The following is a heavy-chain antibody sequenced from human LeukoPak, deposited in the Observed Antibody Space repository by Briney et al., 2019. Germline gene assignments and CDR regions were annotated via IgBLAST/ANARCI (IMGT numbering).Heavy chain of an antibody. Sequence: GGSLRLSCAASGFTFSSYGMSWVRQAPGKGLEWVSGISGNDGSTYYADSVKGRFTISRDTSKNTVFLQMNSLRAEDTAVYYCAKVRAISHSSGYYPYDSWGQGTLVTVSS. CDR3: AKVRAISHSSGYYPYDS. V-gene: IGHV3-23*01. J-gene: IGHJ4*02. D-gene: IGHD3-22*01. CDR2: ISGNDGST. CDR1: GFTFSSYG.